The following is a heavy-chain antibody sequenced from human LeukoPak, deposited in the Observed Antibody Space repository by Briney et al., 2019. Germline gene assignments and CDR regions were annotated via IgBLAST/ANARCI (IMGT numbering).Heavy chain of an antibody. D-gene: IGHD3-10*01. Sequence: ASVKVSCKASGGTFSSYAISWVRQAPGQGLEWMGRINPNSGGTNYAQKFQGRVTMTRDTSISTAYMELSRLRSDDTAVYYCARGPPVLLTPGGWFDPWGQGTLVTVSS. CDR2: INPNSGGT. V-gene: IGHV1-2*06. CDR1: GGTFSSYA. CDR3: ARGPPVLLTPGGWFDP. J-gene: IGHJ5*02.